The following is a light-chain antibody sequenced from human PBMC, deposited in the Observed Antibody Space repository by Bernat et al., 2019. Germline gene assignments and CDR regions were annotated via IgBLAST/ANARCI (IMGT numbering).Light chain of an antibody. CDR2: YVS. CDR3: CSYAGSYTWV. V-gene: IGLV2-11*01. Sequence: QSALTQPRSVSGSPGQSVTISCTRTSSDVGGYNYVSWYQQHPGKAPKFMIYYVSQRPSGVPDRFSGSKSGNTASLTISGLQAEDEADYYCCSYAGSYTWVFGGGTKLTVL. J-gene: IGLJ3*02. CDR1: SSDVGGYNY.